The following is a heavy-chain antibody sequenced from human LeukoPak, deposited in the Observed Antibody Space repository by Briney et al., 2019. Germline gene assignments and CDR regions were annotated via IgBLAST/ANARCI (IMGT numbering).Heavy chain of an antibody. CDR2: IIPIFGTA. D-gene: IGHD1-26*01. CDR1: GYTLTELS. Sequence: SVKVSCKVSGYTLTELSMHWVRQAPGQGLEWMGGIIPIFGTANYAQKFQGRVTITADESTSTAYMELSSLRSEDTAVYYCARDVEVGATGYFDYWGQGTLVTVSS. J-gene: IGHJ4*02. V-gene: IGHV1-69*13. CDR3: ARDVEVGATGYFDY.